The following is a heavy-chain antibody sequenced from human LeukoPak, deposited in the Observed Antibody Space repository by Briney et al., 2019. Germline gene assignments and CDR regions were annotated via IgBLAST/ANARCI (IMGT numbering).Heavy chain of an antibody. CDR3: ARRYCNSTTCYTVDY. CDR2: ISYTGSA. Sequence: SETLSLTCAVYGDSFSGYYWTWIRQSPGRGLEWIGEISYTGSANYNPSLKSRVTISVDTSKNQFSLKLSSVTAADTAVYYCARRYCNSTTCYTVDYWGQGTLVTVSS. D-gene: IGHD2-2*02. CDR1: GDSFSGYY. J-gene: IGHJ4*02. V-gene: IGHV4-34*01.